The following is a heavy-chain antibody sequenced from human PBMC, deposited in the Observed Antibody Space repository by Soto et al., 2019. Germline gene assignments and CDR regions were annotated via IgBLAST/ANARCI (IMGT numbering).Heavy chain of an antibody. D-gene: IGHD2-2*01. CDR1: GYTFTGYY. Sequence: ASVKNSCKASGYTFTGYYMHWVRQAPGQGLEWMGWINPNSGGTNYAQKFQGWVTMTRDTSISTAYMELSRLRSDDTAVYYCARDRSPVVPSAAYYYYYGMDVWGQGTTVTVSS. J-gene: IGHJ6*02. CDR3: ARDRSPVVPSAAYYYYYGMDV. V-gene: IGHV1-2*04. CDR2: INPNSGGT.